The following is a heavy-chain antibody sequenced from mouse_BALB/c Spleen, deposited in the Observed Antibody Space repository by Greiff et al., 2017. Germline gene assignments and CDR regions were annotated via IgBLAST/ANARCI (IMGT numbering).Heavy chain of an antibody. CDR1: GFSLTSYG. V-gene: IGHV2-5-1*01. Sequence: QVQLQQSGPSLVQPSQSLSITCTVSGFSLTSYGVHWVRQSPGKGLEWLGVIWRGGSTDYNAAFMSRLSITKDNSKSQVFLKMNSLQTDDTARYYCARDPNFLAMDYWGQGTSVTVSS. D-gene: IGHD4-1*01. CDR3: ARDPNFLAMDY. CDR2: IWRGGST. J-gene: IGHJ4*01.